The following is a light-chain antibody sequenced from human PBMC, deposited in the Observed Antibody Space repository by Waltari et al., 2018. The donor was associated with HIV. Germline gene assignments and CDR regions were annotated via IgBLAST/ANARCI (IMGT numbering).Light chain of an antibody. CDR2: GNS. Sequence: QSVLTQPPSVSGAPGQRVTISCTGSSSNIGAGYDVHWYQQLPGTAPKLPIYGNSKRPSGVPDRFSGSKSGTSASLAITGLQAEDEADYYCQSYDSSLSGPWVFGGGTKLTVL. CDR3: QSYDSSLSGPWV. J-gene: IGLJ3*02. CDR1: SSNIGAGYD. V-gene: IGLV1-40*01.